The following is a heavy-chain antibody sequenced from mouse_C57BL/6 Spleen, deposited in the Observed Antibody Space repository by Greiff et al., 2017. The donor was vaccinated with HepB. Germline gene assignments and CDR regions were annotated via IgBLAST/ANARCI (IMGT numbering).Heavy chain of an antibody. Sequence: EVKLVESGGGLVQPKGSLKLSCAASGFTFNTYAMHWVRQAPGKGLEWVARIRSKSSNYATYYADSVKDRFTISRGDSQSMLYLQMNNLKTEDTAMYYCVREEVYGYDTYAMDYWGQGTSVTVSS. D-gene: IGHD2-2*01. CDR2: IRSKSSNYAT. CDR1: GFTFNTYA. J-gene: IGHJ4*01. CDR3: VREEVYGYDTYAMDY. V-gene: IGHV10-3*01.